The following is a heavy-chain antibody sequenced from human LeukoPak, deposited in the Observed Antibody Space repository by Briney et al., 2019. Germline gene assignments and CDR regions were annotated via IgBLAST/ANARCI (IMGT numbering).Heavy chain of an antibody. V-gene: IGHV1-18*01. CDR3: ARAWIMVTSHLDF. Sequence: ASVKVSCKASGYTFTSYGISWVRQAPGQGLEWMGWISAYNGNTNYAQKLQGRVTMTTDTSTNIAYMELRSLRSDDTAMYYCARAWIMVTSHLDFWGQGTLVTVSS. CDR1: GYTFTSYG. J-gene: IGHJ4*02. D-gene: IGHD2-21*02. CDR2: ISAYNGNT.